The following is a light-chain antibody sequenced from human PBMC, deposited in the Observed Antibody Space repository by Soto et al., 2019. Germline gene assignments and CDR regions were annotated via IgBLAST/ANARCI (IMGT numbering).Light chain of an antibody. Sequence: EIVLTQSPGTLSLSPGEGATLSCRASQRVSSGYLAWYQQKPGQTPRLLIYSASSRATGIPDRFSGSGSGTDFTLTISRLEPEDFAVYYCQQYGNSPYTFGQGTKVEIK. CDR2: SAS. J-gene: IGKJ2*01. V-gene: IGKV3-20*01. CDR1: QRVSSGY. CDR3: QQYGNSPYT.